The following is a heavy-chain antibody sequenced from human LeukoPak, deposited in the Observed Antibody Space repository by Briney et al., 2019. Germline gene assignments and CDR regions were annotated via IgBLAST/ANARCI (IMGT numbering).Heavy chain of an antibody. D-gene: IGHD2-2*01. CDR2: IGDGGSMK. V-gene: IGHV3-30*02. CDR3: ARHSIKTIVPVVDYYYYMDV. CDR1: GFPFNNYA. J-gene: IGHJ6*03. Sequence: GGSLRLSCVASGFPFNNYAMHWVRQAPGKGLEWVSFIGDGGSMKYYAESVRGRFIISRDNSNNTLHLHMDTLKTEDTGVYYCARHSIKTIVPVVDYYYYMDVWGKGTTVTVAS.